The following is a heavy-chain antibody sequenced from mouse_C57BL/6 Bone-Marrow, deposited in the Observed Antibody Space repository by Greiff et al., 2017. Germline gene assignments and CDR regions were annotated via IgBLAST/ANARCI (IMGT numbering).Heavy chain of an antibody. CDR3: ARVTTVVAKWYFDV. CDR2: ISYDGSN. CDR1: GYSITSGYY. J-gene: IGHJ1*03. Sequence: EVKLMESGPGLVKPSQSLSLTCSVTGYSITSGYYWNWIRQFPGNKLEWMGYISYDGSNNYNPSLKNRISITRDTSKNQFFLKLNSVTTEDTATYYGARVTTVVAKWYFDVWGTGTTVTVSS. D-gene: IGHD1-1*01. V-gene: IGHV3-6*01.